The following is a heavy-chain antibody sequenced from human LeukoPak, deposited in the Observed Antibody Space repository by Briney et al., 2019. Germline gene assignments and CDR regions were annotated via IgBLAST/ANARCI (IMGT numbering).Heavy chain of an antibody. Sequence: GGSLRLSCEASGFTFSDYYMTWMRQAPGKGLEWVSYISGSGTDILYADSVKGRFTMSRDNAQSSLYLQMNSLRAGDTAVYYCARQAVARPFDLWGQGTMVAVSS. V-gene: IGHV3-11*04. J-gene: IGHJ3*01. CDR3: ARQAVARPFDL. CDR2: ISGSGTDI. CDR1: GFTFSDYY.